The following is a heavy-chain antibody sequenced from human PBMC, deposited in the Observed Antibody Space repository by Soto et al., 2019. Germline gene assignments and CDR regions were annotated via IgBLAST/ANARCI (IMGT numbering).Heavy chain of an antibody. CDR1: GYTFTNYW. CDR2: IFPGDSDT. V-gene: IGHV5-51*01. D-gene: IGHD3-16*01. CDR3: VRPNFGALTHFDP. J-gene: IGHJ5*02. Sequence: GESLKISCKAIGYTFTNYWIGWVRQTPGKGLEWMGIIFPGDSDTRYNPSFEGQVTVSADESISTAYLQWNTLKASDTAMYYCVRPNFGALTHFDPWGPGTLVTVSS.